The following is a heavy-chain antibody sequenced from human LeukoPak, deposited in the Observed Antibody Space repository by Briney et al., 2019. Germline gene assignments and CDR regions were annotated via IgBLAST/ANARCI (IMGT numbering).Heavy chain of an antibody. D-gene: IGHD3-22*01. CDR2: ISAYNGNT. V-gene: IGHV1-18*01. Sequence: WASVKVSCKASGYTFTSYGISWVRQAPGQGLEWMGWISAYNGNTIYAQKLQGRVTMTTDTSTSTAYMELRSLRSDDTAVFYCARYYDRFVDYWGQGTLVTVSS. J-gene: IGHJ4*02. CDR3: ARYYDRFVDY. CDR1: GYTFTSYG.